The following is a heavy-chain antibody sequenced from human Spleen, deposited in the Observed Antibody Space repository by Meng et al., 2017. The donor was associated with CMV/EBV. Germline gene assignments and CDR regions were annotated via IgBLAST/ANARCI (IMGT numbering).Heavy chain of an antibody. CDR2: ISPYNGNT. CDR1: GYTFINYN. Sequence: ASVKVSCKASGYTFINYNIHWVRLAPGQGLEWMGWISPYNGNTNYAQKVQGRVTMTKDIPTNTAHMDLRGLTSDDTAVYYCARSRGRIVAAPNHYGLDVWGQGTTVTVSS. CDR3: ARSRGRIVAAPNHYGLDV. V-gene: IGHV1-18*04. D-gene: IGHD2-15*01. J-gene: IGHJ6*02.